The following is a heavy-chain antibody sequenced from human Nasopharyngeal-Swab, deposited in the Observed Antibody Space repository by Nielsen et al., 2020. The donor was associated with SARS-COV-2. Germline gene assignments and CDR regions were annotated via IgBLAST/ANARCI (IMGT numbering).Heavy chain of an antibody. Sequence: WLRQAPGQGLEWMGWINTNTGHPTYARGFTGRFVFSLDSSARSTYLEISSLQPDDTAVYYCATLREATSSDFDYWGQGTLVTVSS. CDR3: ATLREATSSDFDY. J-gene: IGHJ4*02. CDR2: INTNTGHP. D-gene: IGHD6-6*01. V-gene: IGHV7-4-1*02.